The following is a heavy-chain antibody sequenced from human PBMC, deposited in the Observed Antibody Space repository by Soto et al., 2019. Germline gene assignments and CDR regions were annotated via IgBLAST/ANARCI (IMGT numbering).Heavy chain of an antibody. D-gene: IGHD3-22*01. CDR2: VHYVGTT. V-gene: IGHV4-59*12. CDR1: GDSLSEFY. J-gene: IGHJ4*02. CDR3: TRLNYYDTSGYPYFFDY. Sequence: PSETLSLTCSVSGDSLSEFYWSWIRQSPGKGLEWIGYVHYVGTTKYNPSHKSRVTISVDTSKKQFSLNLRSVTAADTAVYYCTRLNYYDTSGYPYFFDYWGQGAPVNVS.